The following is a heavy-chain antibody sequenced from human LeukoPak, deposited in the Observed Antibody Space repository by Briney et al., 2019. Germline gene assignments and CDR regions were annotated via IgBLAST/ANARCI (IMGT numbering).Heavy chain of an antibody. J-gene: IGHJ4*02. D-gene: IGHD3-3*01. Sequence: GGSLRLSCAASGFTFRSFWMSWVRQAPGKRLEWVANIKQNGAEEYYMDSVKGRFAISRDNAKNSVSLQMNSLRAEDTAVYYCAKVSADYDFWSGYEHFDYWGQGTLVTVSS. CDR3: AKVSADYDFWSGYEHFDY. V-gene: IGHV3-7*03. CDR1: GFTFRSFW. CDR2: IKQNGAEE.